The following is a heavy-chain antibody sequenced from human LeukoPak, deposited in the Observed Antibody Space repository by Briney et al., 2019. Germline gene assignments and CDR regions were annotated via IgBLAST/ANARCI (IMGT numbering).Heavy chain of an antibody. CDR3: ARGWDSSGWYDYYYMDV. Sequence: KPGGSLRLSCAASGFTFSSYSMNWVRQAPGKGRKGVSSISSSSSYIYYAESVKGRFTISRENAKNSLYLQMNSLRAEDTAVYFCARGWDSSGWYDYYYMDVWGKGTTVTVSS. V-gene: IGHV3-21*01. CDR2: ISSSSSYI. D-gene: IGHD6-19*01. CDR1: GFTFSSYS. J-gene: IGHJ6*03.